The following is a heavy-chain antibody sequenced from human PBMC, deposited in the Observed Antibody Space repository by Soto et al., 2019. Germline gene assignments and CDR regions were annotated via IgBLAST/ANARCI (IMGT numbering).Heavy chain of an antibody. CDR3: ARHPPIHYYDSSGYYYSPFTSLNWFDP. D-gene: IGHD3-22*01. J-gene: IGHJ5*02. CDR1: GGSISSSSYY. V-gene: IGHV4-39*01. CDR2: IDYSGST. Sequence: QLQLQESGPGLVKPSETLSLTCTVSGGSISSSSYYWGWIRQPPGKGLEWIGSIDYSGSTYYNPSLKSRATIAVDTSKNQSSLKLSSVTAADTAVYYCARHPPIHYYDSSGYYYSPFTSLNWFDPWGQGTLVTVSS.